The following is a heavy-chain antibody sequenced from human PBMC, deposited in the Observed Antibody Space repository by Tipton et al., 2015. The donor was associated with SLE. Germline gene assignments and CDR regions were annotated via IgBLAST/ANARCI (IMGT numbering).Heavy chain of an antibody. Sequence: QLVQSGAELKRPGASVKVSCKASGYSFSGYYIHWVRQAPGQGLEHLGWIHPNSGVTKYAQKFQGRITMTRDTSINTVYLDLITLVSDDTAVYFCAREDTSSPLCGGSDCYSFDFWGQGSLITVSS. CDR3: AREDTSSPLCGGSDCYSFDF. V-gene: IGHV1-2*02. CDR1: GYSFSGYY. CDR2: IHPNSGVT. D-gene: IGHD2-21*01. J-gene: IGHJ4*02.